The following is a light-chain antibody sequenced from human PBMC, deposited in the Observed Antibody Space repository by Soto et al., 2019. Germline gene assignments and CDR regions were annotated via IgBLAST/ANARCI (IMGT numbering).Light chain of an antibody. CDR2: LNTDGSH. V-gene: IGLV4-69*01. CDR1: SGHSIYA. J-gene: IGLJ3*02. Sequence: QPVLTQSPSASASLGASVKLTCTLSSGHSIYAIAWHQQRPERGPRFLMKLNTDGSHTRGDGIPDRFSGSSSGVERYLTISSLQSEDEAHYYRQTWDSVKRVLGGGTKVTVL. CDR3: QTWDSVKRV.